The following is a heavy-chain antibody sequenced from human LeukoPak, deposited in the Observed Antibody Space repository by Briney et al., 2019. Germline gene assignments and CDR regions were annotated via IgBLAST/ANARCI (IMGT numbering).Heavy chain of an antibody. V-gene: IGHV3-21*01. D-gene: IGHD5-18*01. Sequence: GGSLRLSCAASGFTFTTYWMSWVRQAPGKGLEWVSSISSSSSYIYYADSVKGRFTISRDNAKNSLYLQMNSLGAEDTAVYYCAREGPEDTAMVSWGQGTLVTVSS. J-gene: IGHJ4*02. CDR1: GFTFTTYW. CDR3: AREGPEDTAMVS. CDR2: ISSSSSYI.